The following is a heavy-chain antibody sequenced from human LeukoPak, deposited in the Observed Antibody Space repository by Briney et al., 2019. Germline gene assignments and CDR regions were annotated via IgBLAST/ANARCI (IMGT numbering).Heavy chain of an antibody. J-gene: IGHJ4*02. CDR1: GYTFTSYG. D-gene: IGHD6-19*01. CDR3: ARVNPNNPTKRRIAVAGTFDY. Sequence: ASVKVSCKASGYTFTSYGISWVRQAPGQGLEWMGWISAYNGNTNYAQKLQGRVTMTTDTSTSTAYMELRSLRSDDTAVYYCARVNPNNPTKRRIAVAGTFDYWGQGTLVTVSS. CDR2: ISAYNGNT. V-gene: IGHV1-18*01.